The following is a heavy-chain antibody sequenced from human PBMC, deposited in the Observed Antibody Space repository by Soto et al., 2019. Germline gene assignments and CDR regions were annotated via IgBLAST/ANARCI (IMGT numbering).Heavy chain of an antibody. J-gene: IGHJ4*02. CDR3: ARGPTVTTPVHYFDY. V-gene: IGHV1-3*01. Sequence: ASVKVSCKASGYTFTNHAIHWVRQAPGQGLEWMGWINAGKGDTKYPQRFQGRVTITRDTSASTAYMELSSLRSEDTAVYSCARGPTVTTPVHYFDYWGQGTLVTVSS. CDR1: GYTFTNHA. D-gene: IGHD4-17*01. CDR2: INAGKGDT.